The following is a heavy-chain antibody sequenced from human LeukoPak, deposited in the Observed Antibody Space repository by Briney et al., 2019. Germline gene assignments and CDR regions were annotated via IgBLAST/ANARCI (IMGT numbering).Heavy chain of an antibody. CDR1: GYTFTSYD. D-gene: IGHD6-6*01. V-gene: IGHV1-8*01. CDR3: AREISSSSPFDY. CDR2: MNPNSGNT. J-gene: IGHJ4*02. Sequence: ASVKVSCKASGYTFTSYDINWVRQAPGQGLEWMGWMNPNSGNTGYAQKFQGRVTMTRNTSISTAYMELSSLRSEDTAVYYCAREISSSSPFDYWGQGTLVTVSS.